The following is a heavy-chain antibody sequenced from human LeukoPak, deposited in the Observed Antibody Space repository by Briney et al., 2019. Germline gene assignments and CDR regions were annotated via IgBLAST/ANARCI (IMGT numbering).Heavy chain of an antibody. J-gene: IGHJ6*02. CDR3: GRDGTNNGLPHGRDV. V-gene: IGHV3-48*03. CDR1: GFTFSSYE. CDR2: ISSSGSTI. D-gene: IGHD1-14*01. Sequence: GGSLRLSCAASGFTFSSYEMNWVRQAPGKGLEWVSYISSSGSTIHYADSVKGRFTISRDNAKNSLYLQMNSLRAEDTAVYYCGRDGTNNGLPHGRDVWAQGPRVPVSS.